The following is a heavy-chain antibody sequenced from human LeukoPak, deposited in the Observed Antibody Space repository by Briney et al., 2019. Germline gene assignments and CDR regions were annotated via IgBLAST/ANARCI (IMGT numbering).Heavy chain of an antibody. CDR3: ARAPFDSSGYTYDY. D-gene: IGHD3-22*01. CDR1: GGSFSDYF. J-gene: IGHJ4*02. Sequence: SETLSLTCAVYGGSFSDYFWSWIRQPPGKGLEWIGEISHSGSTTYNPSLRSRVTISGDTSKNQFSLKLSSVTAADTAVYYCARAPFDSSGYTYDYWGQGTLVTVSS. CDR2: ISHSGST. V-gene: IGHV4-34*01.